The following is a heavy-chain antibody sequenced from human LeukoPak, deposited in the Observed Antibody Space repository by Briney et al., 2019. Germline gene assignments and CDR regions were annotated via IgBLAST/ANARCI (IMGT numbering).Heavy chain of an antibody. CDR2: INHSGST. V-gene: IGHV4-34*01. J-gene: IGHJ4*02. CDR1: GGSFSGYY. D-gene: IGHD6-19*01. CDR3: ARDHYSSGWTTKFFDY. Sequence: SETLSLTCAVYGGSFSGYYWSWIRQPPGKGLEWIGEINHSGSTNYNPSLKSRVTISVDTSKNQFSLKLSSVTAADTALYYCARDHYSSGWTTKFFDYWGQGTLVTASS.